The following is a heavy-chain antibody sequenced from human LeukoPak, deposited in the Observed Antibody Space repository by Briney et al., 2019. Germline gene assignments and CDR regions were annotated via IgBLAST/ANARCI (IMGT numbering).Heavy chain of an antibody. V-gene: IGHV3-30*18. CDR3: AKVWTFYGSGSYYNHNPSDY. J-gene: IGHJ4*02. CDR1: GFTFSSYG. CDR2: ISYDGSNK. D-gene: IGHD3-10*01. Sequence: GGSLRLSCAASGFTFSSYGMRWVRQAPGKGLEWVAVISYDGSNKYYADSVKGRFTISRDNSKNTLYLQMNSLRAEDTAVYYCAKVWTFYGSGSYYNHNPSDYWGQGTLVTVSS.